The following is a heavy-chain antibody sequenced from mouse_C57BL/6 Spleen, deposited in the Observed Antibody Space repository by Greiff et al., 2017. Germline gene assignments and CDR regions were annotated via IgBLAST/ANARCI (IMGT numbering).Heavy chain of an antibody. D-gene: IGHD4-1*01. Sequence: EVQGVESGGGLVQPKGSLKLSCAASGFSFNTYAMNWVRQAPGKGLEWVARIRSKSNNYATYYADSVKDRFTISRDDAESMLYLQMNNLKTEDTAMYYCVRQSWDYAMDYWGQGTSVTVSS. V-gene: IGHV10-1*01. CDR3: VRQSWDYAMDY. CDR2: IRSKSNNYAT. J-gene: IGHJ4*01. CDR1: GFSFNTYA.